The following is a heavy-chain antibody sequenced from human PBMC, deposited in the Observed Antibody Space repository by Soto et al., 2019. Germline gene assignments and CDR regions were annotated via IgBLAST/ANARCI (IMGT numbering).Heavy chain of an antibody. Sequence: GGSLRLSCTASGFTFSDSYMGWIRQAPGKGLEWLSHIGRSGSPVYYADSVKGRFTISRDDARNSLYLQMHSLRAEDTAVYYCARQTRVVGDTADYWGQGTLVTVSS. V-gene: IGHV3-11*01. CDR1: GFTFSDSY. D-gene: IGHD2-15*01. J-gene: IGHJ4*02. CDR3: ARQTRVVGDTADY. CDR2: IGRSGSPV.